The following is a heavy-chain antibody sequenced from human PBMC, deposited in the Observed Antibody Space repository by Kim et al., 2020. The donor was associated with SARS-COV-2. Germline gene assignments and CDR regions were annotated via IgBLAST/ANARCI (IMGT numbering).Heavy chain of an antibody. CDR1: GFTFSAQW. CDR2: INPDGSVR. Sequence: PGESLRLSCAVSGFTFSAQWITWVRQAPGKGLEWVAEINPDGSVRGYVDSVKGRFTISRDNAKESVDLQLNSLRVEDTAIYYCARDPAYGAFDYWGQGALVTVSS. D-gene: IGHD1-26*01. J-gene: IGHJ4*02. V-gene: IGHV3-7*01. CDR3: ARDPAYGAFDY.